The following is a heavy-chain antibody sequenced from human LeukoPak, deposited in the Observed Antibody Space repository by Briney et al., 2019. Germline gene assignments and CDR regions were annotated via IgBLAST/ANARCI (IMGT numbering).Heavy chain of an antibody. D-gene: IGHD3-9*01. CDR3: AKDRARYFDWLLSLDY. Sequence: GGSLGLSCAASGFTFSSYGMHWVRQARGKGLEWVAVISYDGSNKYYADSVKGRFTISRDNSKNTLYLQMNSLRAEDTAVYYCAKDRARYFDWLLSLDYWGQGTLITVSS. CDR2: ISYDGSNK. J-gene: IGHJ4*02. V-gene: IGHV3-30*18. CDR1: GFTFSSYG.